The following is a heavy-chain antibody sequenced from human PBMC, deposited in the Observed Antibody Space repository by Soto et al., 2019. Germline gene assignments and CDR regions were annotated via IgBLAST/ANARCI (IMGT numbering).Heavy chain of an antibody. CDR3: TRDGRRGYDMDV. CDR2: ISTDLRAL. D-gene: IGHD1-26*01. J-gene: IGHJ6*02. CDR1: GFTISTYH. V-gene: IGHV3-48*02. Sequence: GGSLRLSCAASGFTISTYHLNWVRQAPGKGLEWVSYISTDLRALYYADSVRGRFTISRDNAKNSLYLQMTSLRDEDTGVYYCTRDGRRGYDMDVWGQGTTVTVYS.